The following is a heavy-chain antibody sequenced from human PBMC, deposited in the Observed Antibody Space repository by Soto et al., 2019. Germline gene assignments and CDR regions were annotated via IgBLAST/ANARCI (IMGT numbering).Heavy chain of an antibody. CDR3: ARTRLCGGDCYSAYYFDF. CDR1: GYIFTNYD. Sequence: ASVKVSCKASGYIFTNYDINWVRQATGQGLEWMGWMNPSSGNTGYVQKFQGRVTMTRNTSTSTAYMELTSLTSDDTAVYYCARTRLCGGDCYSAYYFDFWG. CDR2: MNPSSGNT. J-gene: IGHJ4*01. D-gene: IGHD2-21*02. V-gene: IGHV1-8*01.